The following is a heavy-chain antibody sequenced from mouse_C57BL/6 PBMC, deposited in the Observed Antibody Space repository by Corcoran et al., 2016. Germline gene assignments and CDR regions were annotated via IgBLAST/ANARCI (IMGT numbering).Heavy chain of an antibody. Sequence: QIQLVQSGPELKKPGETVKISCKASGYTFTTYGMSWVKQAPGKGLKWMGWINTYSGVPTYADDFKGRFAFSLETSASTAYLQIYNLKNEDTATYFCARGGAYYVYYFDDWGQGTTLTVSS. CDR3: ARGGAYYVYYFDD. V-gene: IGHV9-3*01. CDR1: GYTFTTYG. CDR2: INTYSGVP. D-gene: IGHD2-10*01. J-gene: IGHJ2*01.